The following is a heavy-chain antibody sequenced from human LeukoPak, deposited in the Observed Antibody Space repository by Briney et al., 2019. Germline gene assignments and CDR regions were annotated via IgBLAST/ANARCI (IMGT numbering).Heavy chain of an antibody. J-gene: IGHJ4*02. CDR3: ARIWDGYNSVADC. V-gene: IGHV3-11*04. D-gene: IGHD5-24*01. CDR2: ISSSGSTI. CDR1: GFTFSDYY. Sequence: KPGGSLRLSCAASGFTFSDYYMSWIRQAPGKGLEWVSYISSSGSTIYYADSMKGRFTISRDNAKNSLYLQMNSLRAEDTAVYYCARIWDGYNSVADCWGQGTLVTVSS.